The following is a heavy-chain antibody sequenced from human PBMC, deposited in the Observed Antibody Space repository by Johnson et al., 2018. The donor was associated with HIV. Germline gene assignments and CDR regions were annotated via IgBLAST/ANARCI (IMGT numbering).Heavy chain of an antibody. J-gene: IGHJ3*02. CDR3: ARVSDDYGGNPAAWGAFDI. Sequence: QVQLVESGGGVVQPGGSLRLSCAASGFTFSSYGMHWVRQAPGKGLEWVALISYDGIKTYYVDSVKARFTISRDNAKNSLFLQMNSLRAEDTALYYCARVSDDYGGNPAAWGAFDIWGQGTMVTVSS. D-gene: IGHD4-23*01. CDR2: ISYDGIKT. V-gene: IGHV3-33*05. CDR1: GFTFSSYG.